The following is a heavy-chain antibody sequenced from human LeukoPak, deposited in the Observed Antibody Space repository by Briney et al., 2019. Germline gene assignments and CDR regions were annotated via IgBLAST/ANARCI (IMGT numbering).Heavy chain of an antibody. CDR3: AKVSEYYCMGV. Sequence: GSLRLSCAASGFTFNSYSMSLVRQAPGKGVEWVSAISGSGGSTYYADSVKGRFTISRDNSKNTLYLQMNSLRAEDTAVYYCAKVSEYYCMGVWGKGTTVTVSS. CDR1: GFTFNSYS. CDR2: ISGSGGST. V-gene: IGHV3-23*01. J-gene: IGHJ6*03.